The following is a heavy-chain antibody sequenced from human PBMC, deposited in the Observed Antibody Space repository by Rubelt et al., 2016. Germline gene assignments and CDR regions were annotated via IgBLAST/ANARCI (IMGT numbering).Heavy chain of an antibody. CDR3: ASTPRYSSGWYNFDY. CDR1: GGSISSGGYY. CDR2: IHYSGST. V-gene: IGHV4-39*07. Sequence: GPGLVKPSQTLSLTCTVSGGSISSGGYYWGWIRQPPGKGLEWIGSIHYSGSTYYNPSLKSRVTISVDTSKNQFSLKLSSVTAADTAVYYCASTPRYSSGWYNFDYWGQGTLVTVSS. D-gene: IGHD6-19*01. J-gene: IGHJ4*02.